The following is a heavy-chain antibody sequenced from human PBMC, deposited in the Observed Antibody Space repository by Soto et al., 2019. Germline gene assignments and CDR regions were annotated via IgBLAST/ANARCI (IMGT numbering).Heavy chain of an antibody. CDR3: ACDHLGATPSGMDV. Sequence: QVQLVQSGAEEKKPGASVKVSCKASGYTFTSYGLHWVRQAPGQRLEWMGWINAGNGNTKYSQKFQGRVTITRDTSASTVYMGLGRLRSGDTAVYYCACDHLGATPSGMDVWGQGTTVTVSS. V-gene: IGHV1-3*05. CDR2: INAGNGNT. CDR1: GYTFTSYG. D-gene: IGHD5-12*01. J-gene: IGHJ6*02.